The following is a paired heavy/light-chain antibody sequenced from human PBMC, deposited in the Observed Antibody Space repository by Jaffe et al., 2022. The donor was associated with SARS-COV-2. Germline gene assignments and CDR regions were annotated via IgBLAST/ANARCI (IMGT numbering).Heavy chain of an antibody. D-gene: IGHD3-9*01. CDR3: ARERLRYSFDP. CDR2: IYATGTT. V-gene: IGHV4-61*02. CDR1: GGSINTGGYY. Sequence: QVQLQESGPGLVEPSQTLSLTCTVSGGSINTGGYYWSWVRQSAGKGLEWIGRIYATGTTIYNPSLKSRVTISMDTSKNEFSLRLTSVTATDTAVYFCARERLRYSFDPWGQGTLVTVSS. J-gene: IGHJ5*02.
Light chain of an antibody. Sequence: SYEVTQPPSVSVSPGQTATITCSGEKLGNKIVSWYQQKPGQSPVVVIYQNDKRPSGIPERVSGSNSGNTATLTISGTQATDEADYYCQAWDFNTASVFGLGTKVTVL. V-gene: IGLV3-1*01. CDR3: QAWDFNTASV. J-gene: IGLJ1*01. CDR1: KLGNKI. CDR2: QND.